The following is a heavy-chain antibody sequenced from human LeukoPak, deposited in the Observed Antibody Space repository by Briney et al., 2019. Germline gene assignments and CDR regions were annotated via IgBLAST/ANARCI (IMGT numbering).Heavy chain of an antibody. J-gene: IGHJ3*02. CDR2: ISSGGIV. V-gene: IGHV3-48*03. D-gene: IGHD1-14*01. Sequence: PGGSLRLSFAASGFPFRTYDMNWVRQAPGKGLEWISYISSGGIVSYADSVKGRFIISRDNAKNSLFLHMNSLRAEDTAIYYCASETESTSFDAFDIWGQGTMVTVSS. CDR1: GFPFRTYD. CDR3: ASETESTSFDAFDI.